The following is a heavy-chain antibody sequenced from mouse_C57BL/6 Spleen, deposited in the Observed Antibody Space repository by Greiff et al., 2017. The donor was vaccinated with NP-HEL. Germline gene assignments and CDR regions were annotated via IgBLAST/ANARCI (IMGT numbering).Heavy chain of an antibody. J-gene: IGHJ2*01. CDR2: ISYDGSN. CDR3: ARAGYYGSSFYFDY. Sequence: EVQLQESGPGLVKPSQSLSLTCSVTGYSITSGYYWNWIRQFPGNKLEWMGYISYDGSNNYNPSLKNRISITRDTSKNQFFLKLNSVTTEDTATYYCARAGYYGSSFYFDYWAKAPLSQSPQ. V-gene: IGHV3-6*01. D-gene: IGHD1-1*01. CDR1: GYSITSGYY.